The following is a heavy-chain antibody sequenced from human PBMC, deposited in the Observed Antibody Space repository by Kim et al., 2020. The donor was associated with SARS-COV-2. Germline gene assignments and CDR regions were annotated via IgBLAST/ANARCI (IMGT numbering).Heavy chain of an antibody. CDR3: ARAGSGSYYNWFDP. Sequence: GGSLRLSCAASGFTFSIYAMHWVRQAPGKGLEWVAVISYDGSNKYYADSVKGRFTISRDNSKNTLYLQMNSLRAEDTAVYYCARAGSGSYYNWFDPWGQGTLVTVSS. D-gene: IGHD3-10*01. J-gene: IGHJ5*02. V-gene: IGHV3-30*04. CDR1: GFTFSIYA. CDR2: ISYDGSNK.